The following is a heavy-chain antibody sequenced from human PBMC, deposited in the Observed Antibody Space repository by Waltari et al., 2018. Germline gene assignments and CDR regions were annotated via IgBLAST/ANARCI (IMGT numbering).Heavy chain of an antibody. CDR3: ARRRQGITMVRGTYYYYYYYMDV. V-gene: IGHV4-59*08. J-gene: IGHJ6*03. CDR1: GGSMSSYY. D-gene: IGHD3-10*01. CDR2: IYYSRGT. Sequence: QVQLQESGPGLVKPSETLSLTCPVSGGSMSSYYWSWIRQPPRKGLEWIGYIYYSRGTNYNPSLKSRVTISVDTSKNQFSLKLNSVTAADTAVYYCARRRQGITMVRGTYYYYYYYMDVWGKGTTVTISS.